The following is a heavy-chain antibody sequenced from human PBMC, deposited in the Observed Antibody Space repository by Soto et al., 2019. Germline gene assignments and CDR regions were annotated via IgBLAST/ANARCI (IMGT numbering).Heavy chain of an antibody. CDR3: ARDLSWGSNWYYYMDV. CDR1: GFILSDCA. J-gene: IGHJ6*03. CDR2: ISSSSSGI. D-gene: IGHD7-27*01. V-gene: IGHV3-48*01. Sequence: EVQLVESGGGLVQPGGSLRLSCATSGFILSDCAMNWVRQAPGKGLEWVSDISSSSSGIDYADSVKGRFTVSRNNARNSLYLQMNSLRAEDTAVYYCARDLSWGSNWYYYMDVWGKGTTVTVSS.